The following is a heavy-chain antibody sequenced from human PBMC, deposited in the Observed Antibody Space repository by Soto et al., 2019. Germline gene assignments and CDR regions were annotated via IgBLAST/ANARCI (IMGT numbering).Heavy chain of an antibody. CDR1: GYTFTSYG. D-gene: IGHD2-8*01. CDR2: ISAYNGNT. J-gene: IGHJ4*02. CDR3: ARLNAPRIXYCTNGVCYTGLYYFDY. V-gene: IGHV1-18*04. Sequence: ASVKVSCKDSGYTFTSYGISWVRQAPGQGLEWMGWISAYNGNTNYAQKLQGRVTMTTDTSTSTAYMELRSLRSDDTAVYYCARLNAPRIXYCTNGVCYTGLYYFDYWGQGTLVTVSS.